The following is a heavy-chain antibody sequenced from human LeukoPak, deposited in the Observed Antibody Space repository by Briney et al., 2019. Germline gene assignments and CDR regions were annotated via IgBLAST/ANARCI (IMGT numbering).Heavy chain of an antibody. CDR2: IKQDGSEK. J-gene: IGHJ4*02. CDR1: GFTFSSHW. Sequence: QPGGSLRLSCAASGFTFSSHWMSWVRQAPGKGLEWVANIKQDGSEKYYVDSVKGRFTISRDNAKNSLYLQMNSLRAEDTAVYYCAREWDYWGQGTLVTVSS. V-gene: IGHV3-7*05. CDR3: AREWDY.